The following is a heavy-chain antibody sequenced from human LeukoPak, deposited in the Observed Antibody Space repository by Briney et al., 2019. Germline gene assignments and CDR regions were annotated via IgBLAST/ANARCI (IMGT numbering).Heavy chain of an antibody. CDR1: GLALSRCGNN. CDR2: VYSCGNP. D-gene: IGHD3-16*01. Sequence: PSETPSLTRTVSGLALSRCGNNRGWIRQPPGKGLDWIGSVYSCGNPYYNPSLRSRVTMFVDPSNNQFSLGLTAMTAAGTAVYYYALSISAYGIIYYWGQGTLVTVTS. V-gene: IGHV4-39*05. J-gene: IGHJ4*02. CDR3: ALSISAYGIIYY.